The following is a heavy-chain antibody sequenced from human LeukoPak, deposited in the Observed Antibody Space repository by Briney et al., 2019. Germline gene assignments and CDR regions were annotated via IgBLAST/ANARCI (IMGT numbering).Heavy chain of an antibody. CDR1: GFTFSSYG. CDR3: AKDRVDGSGSQFDS. V-gene: IGHV3-23*01. J-gene: IGHJ4*02. D-gene: IGHD3-10*01. Sequence: PGGSLRLSCAASGFTFSSYGMSWVRQAPGKGLEWVSAISGSGGSTYYADSVKGRFTISRDNSKNTLYLQMNSLRAEDTAVYYCAKDRVDGSGSQFDSWGQGSLVTVSS. CDR2: ISGSGGST.